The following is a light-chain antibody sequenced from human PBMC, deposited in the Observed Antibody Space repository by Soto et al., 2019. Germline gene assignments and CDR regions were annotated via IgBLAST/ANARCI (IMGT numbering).Light chain of an antibody. CDR3: QQSYSSSWT. CDR2: GTS. CDR1: QSISNL. J-gene: IGKJ1*01. V-gene: IGKV1-39*01. Sequence: DIQMTQSPSSLSASVGDRVTITCRASQSISNLLNWYQHKPGKAPKLLIYGTSTLQSGVPSRFSGSGSGTDFTLTISSLQREDFATYYCQQSYSSSWTVGQGTKVEIK.